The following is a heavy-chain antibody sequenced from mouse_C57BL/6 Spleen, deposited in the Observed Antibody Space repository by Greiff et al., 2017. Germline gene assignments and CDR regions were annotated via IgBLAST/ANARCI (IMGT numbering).Heavy chain of an antibody. CDR1: GYTFTSYT. CDR3: ARVLLLRPYYFDY. D-gene: IGHD1-1*01. CDR2: INPSSGYT. V-gene: IGHV1-4*01. Sequence: QVQLKESGAELARPGASVKMSCKASGYTFTSYTMHWVKQRPGQGLEWIGYINPSSGYTKYNQKFKDKATLTADKSSSTAYMQLSSLTSEDSAVYYCARVLLLRPYYFDYWGQGTTLTVSS. J-gene: IGHJ2*01.